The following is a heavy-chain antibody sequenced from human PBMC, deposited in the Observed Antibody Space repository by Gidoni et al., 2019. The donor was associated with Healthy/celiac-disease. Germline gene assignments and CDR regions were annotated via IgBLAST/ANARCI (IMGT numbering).Heavy chain of an antibody. CDR2: VSGSGGST. CDR1: GFPFTSYA. V-gene: IGHV3-23*01. J-gene: IGHJ4*02. D-gene: IGHD4-17*01. CDR3: AKDHDYGDYITRGYFDY. Sequence: EVQMLELGGGLVQLGGSLILSCAASGFPFTSYAMSWVRQAPGKGLAWVSAVSGSGGSTYYADSVKGRFTISRDNSKNTLYLQMNSLRAEDTAVYYCAKDHDYGDYITRGYFDYWGQGTLVTVSS.